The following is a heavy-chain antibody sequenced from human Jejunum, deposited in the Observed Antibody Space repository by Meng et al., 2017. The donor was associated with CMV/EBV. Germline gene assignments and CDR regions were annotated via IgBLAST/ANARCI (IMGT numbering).Heavy chain of an antibody. CDR1: GFTLSNYW. Sequence: SGFTLSNYWRDWGRQAPGKGLEWVAKIKEDVSERNYVDSVKGRFTISRDNAKNSMYLQMDSLRVEDTAVYYCARQKCGGDCDMDVWGQGTTVTVSS. D-gene: IGHD2-21*01. J-gene: IGHJ6*02. V-gene: IGHV3-7*01. CDR2: IKEDVSER. CDR3: ARQKCGGDCDMDV.